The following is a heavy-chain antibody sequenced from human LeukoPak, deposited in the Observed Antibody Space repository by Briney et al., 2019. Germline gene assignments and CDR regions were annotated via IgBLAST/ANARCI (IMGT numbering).Heavy chain of an antibody. CDR2: IIPIFGAA. J-gene: IGHJ4*02. Sequence: SVKVSCKASGGTFSSYAISWVRQAPGQGLEWMGGIIPIFGAANYAQKFQGRVTITADESTSTAYMELGSLRSEDTAVYYCARERDSSGYPDYWGQGTLVTVSS. CDR1: GGTFSSYA. V-gene: IGHV1-69*13. CDR3: ARERDSSGYPDY. D-gene: IGHD3-22*01.